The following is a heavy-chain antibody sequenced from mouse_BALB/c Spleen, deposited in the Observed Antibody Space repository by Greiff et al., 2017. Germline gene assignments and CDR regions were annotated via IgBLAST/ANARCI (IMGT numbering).Heavy chain of an antibody. CDR3: TKIYDGYQRFAY. CDR1: GFTFSNYW. CDR2: IRLKSNNYAT. J-gene: IGHJ3*01. Sequence: EVKLVESGGGLVQPGGSMKLSCVASGFTFSNYWMNWVRQSPEKGLEWVAEIRLKSNNYATHYAESVKGRFTISRDDSKSSVYLQMNNLRAEDTGIYYCTKIYDGYQRFAYWGQGTLVTVSA. V-gene: IGHV6-6*02. D-gene: IGHD2-3*01.